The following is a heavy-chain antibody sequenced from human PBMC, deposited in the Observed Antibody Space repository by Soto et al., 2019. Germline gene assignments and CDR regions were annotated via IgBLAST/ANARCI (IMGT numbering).Heavy chain of an antibody. D-gene: IGHD1-26*01. Sequence: GESLKILCKCPGYSFTSYWIGWVRQMPGKGLEWMGIIYPGDSDTRYSPSFQGQVTISADKSITTAYLQWSSLKASDTAMYYCARHGMVGATNDFQHWGQGTLVTVSS. CDR1: GYSFTSYW. CDR3: ARHGMVGATNDFQH. J-gene: IGHJ1*01. CDR2: IYPGDSDT. V-gene: IGHV5-51*01.